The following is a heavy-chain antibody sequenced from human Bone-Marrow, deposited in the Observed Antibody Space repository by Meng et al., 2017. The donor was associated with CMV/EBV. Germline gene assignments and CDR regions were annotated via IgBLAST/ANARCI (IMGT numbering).Heavy chain of an antibody. D-gene: IGHD3-22*01. Sequence: GESLKISCAASGFTFSTYTMAWVRQSPGKGMEWVCSISGSGGGTYYRDSVKGRFTISRDNAKNSLYLQMNSLRAEDTAVYYCAREYYDSSGYHPLDYWGQGTVVTVSS. V-gene: IGHV3-21*01. J-gene: IGHJ4*02. CDR3: AREYYDSSGYHPLDY. CDR2: ISGSGGGT. CDR1: GFTFSTYT.